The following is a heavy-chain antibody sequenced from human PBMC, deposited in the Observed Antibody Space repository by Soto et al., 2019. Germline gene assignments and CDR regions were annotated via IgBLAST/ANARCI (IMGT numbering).Heavy chain of an antibody. Sequence: QVHLVQSGAEVKKPGASVKVSCKASGYTFTTYGISWVRQAPGQGLEWMGWINTYNGNTKYEQKLQGRVTMSTETSTSTAYMELRSLTSDDTAVYYCARDDHGDYGYWGQGTQVTVSS. V-gene: IGHV1-18*01. D-gene: IGHD4-17*01. J-gene: IGHJ4*02. CDR2: INTYNGNT. CDR3: ARDDHGDYGY. CDR1: GYTFTTYG.